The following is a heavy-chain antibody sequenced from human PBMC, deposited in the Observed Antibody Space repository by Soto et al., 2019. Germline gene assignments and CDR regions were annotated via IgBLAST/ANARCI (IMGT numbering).Heavy chain of an antibody. J-gene: IGHJ6*03. CDR2: ISGSGGST. V-gene: IGHV3-23*01. D-gene: IGHD3-3*01. Sequence: EVQLLESGGGLVQPGGSLRLSCAASGFTISSYAMSWVRQAPGKGLEWVSAISGSGGSTYYADSVKGRFTISRDNSKNTLYLQMNSLRAEDTAVYYCAKDNLVRFLEWLPDYYMDVWGKGTTVTVSS. CDR1: GFTISSYA. CDR3: AKDNLVRFLEWLPDYYMDV.